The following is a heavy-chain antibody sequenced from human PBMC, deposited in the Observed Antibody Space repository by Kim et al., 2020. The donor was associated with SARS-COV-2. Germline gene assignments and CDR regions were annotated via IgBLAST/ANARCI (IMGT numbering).Heavy chain of an antibody. V-gene: IGHV3-7*01. CDR1: GITFSTYW. D-gene: IGHD3-3*01. Sequence: GGSLRLSCVASGITFSTYWMSWVRQAPGKGLEWVANIKPDGGEKYYVDSVKGRFTISRDNPKNTLYLQMNSLRDEDTAVYYCARDGYYPKYYFDYWGQGT. J-gene: IGHJ4*02. CDR3: ARDGYYPKYYFDY. CDR2: IKPDGGEK.